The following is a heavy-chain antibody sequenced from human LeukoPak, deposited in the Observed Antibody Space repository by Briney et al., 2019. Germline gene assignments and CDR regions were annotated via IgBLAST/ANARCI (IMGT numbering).Heavy chain of an antibody. J-gene: IGHJ6*02. V-gene: IGHV1-69*13. CDR2: IIPLFGTP. CDR1: GGTFSNYA. CDR3: ARDRVVVTAIYYYYYGTDV. Sequence: SVKVSCKASGGTFSNYAISWVRQAPGQGLEWMGGIIPLFGTPNYAQKFQGRVTITADESTSTAYLELSSLRSEDTAVYYCARDRVVVTAIYYYYYGTDVWGQGTTVTVSS. D-gene: IGHD2-21*02.